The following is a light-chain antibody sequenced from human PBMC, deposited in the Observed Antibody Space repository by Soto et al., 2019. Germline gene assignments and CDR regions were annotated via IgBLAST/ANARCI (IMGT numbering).Light chain of an antibody. CDR3: LLSVGNGVRV. V-gene: IGLV8-61*01. J-gene: IGLJ3*02. Sequence: QTVVTQEASLSVSPGGTVTFICGLDSGSVSTGHYPSWYQQTPGQHPRTLILNIESRPSGVPERFSGTIIGRRAALTITGAQSEDESDYYCLLSVGNGVRVFGGGTKLTVL. CDR1: SGSVSTGHY. CDR2: NIE.